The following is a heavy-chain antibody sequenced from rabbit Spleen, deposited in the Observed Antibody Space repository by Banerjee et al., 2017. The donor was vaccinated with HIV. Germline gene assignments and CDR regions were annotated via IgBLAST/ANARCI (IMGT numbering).Heavy chain of an antibody. CDR2: INTATGKA. CDR1: GFSFSDRDV. V-gene: IGHV1S45*01. J-gene: IGHJ4*01. D-gene: IGHD3-1*01. Sequence: QEQLEESGGGLVKPEGSLTLTCKASGFSFSDRDVMCWVRQAPGKGLEWIACINTATGKAVYASWAKGRFTISKTSSTTVTLQMTSLTAADTATYFCARDLASVVGWNFGLWGPGTLVTVS. CDR3: ARDLASVVGWNFGL.